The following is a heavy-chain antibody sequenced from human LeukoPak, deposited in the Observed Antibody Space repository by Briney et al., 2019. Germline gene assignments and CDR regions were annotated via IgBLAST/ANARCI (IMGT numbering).Heavy chain of an antibody. J-gene: IGHJ4*02. CDR1: GFTVSGDY. V-gene: IGHV3-23*01. D-gene: IGHD3-10*01. Sequence: PGGSLRLSCAVSGFTVSGDYMSWVRQAPGKGLEWVSAISGSAASTYYADSVRGRFTISRDKSKNTLYLQMNSLRAEDTAVYYCAKGITMVVRSGYFDYWGQGTLVTVSS. CDR3: AKGITMVVRSGYFDY. CDR2: ISGSAAST.